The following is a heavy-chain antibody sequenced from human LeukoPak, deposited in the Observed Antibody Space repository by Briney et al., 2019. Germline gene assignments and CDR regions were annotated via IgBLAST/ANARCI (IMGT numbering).Heavy chain of an antibody. CDR3: ARGGELGDDFDY. V-gene: IGHV3-21*01. CDR2: ISSSSSYI. CDR1: GFTFSSYS. Sequence: HPGGTLRLSCAASGFTFSSYSMNWVRQAPGKGLEGVSTISSSSSYIYYADSVKGRFTISRDNAKNSLYLQMNSLRAEDTAVYYCARGGELGDDFDYWGQGTLVTVSS. J-gene: IGHJ4*02. D-gene: IGHD7-27*01.